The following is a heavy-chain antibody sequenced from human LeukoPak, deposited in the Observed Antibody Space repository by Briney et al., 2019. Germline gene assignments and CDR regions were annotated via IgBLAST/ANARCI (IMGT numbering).Heavy chain of an antibody. CDR1: GYTFTSYY. Sequence: ASVKVSCKASGYTFTSYYMHWVRQAPGQGLEWMGIINPSGGSTSYAQKFQGRVTMTRDASISTAYMDLSRLRSDDTAVYYCAREYRGSYSPLDYWGQGTLVTVSS. V-gene: IGHV1-46*01. D-gene: IGHD1-26*01. CDR3: AREYRGSYSPLDY. CDR2: INPSGGST. J-gene: IGHJ4*02.